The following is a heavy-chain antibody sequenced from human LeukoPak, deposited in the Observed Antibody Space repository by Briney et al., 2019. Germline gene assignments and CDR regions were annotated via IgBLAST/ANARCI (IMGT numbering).Heavy chain of an antibody. CDR2: IYTSGST. CDR1: GGSISSRSYY. D-gene: IGHD3-10*01. CDR3: AREWFGELYYFDY. Sequence: SQTLSLTCTVSGGSISSRSYYWSWIRQPAGKGLEWIGRIYTSGSTNYNPSLKSRVTISVDTSKNQFSLKLSSVTAADTAVYYCAREWFGELYYFDYWGQGTLVTVSS. J-gene: IGHJ4*02. V-gene: IGHV4-61*02.